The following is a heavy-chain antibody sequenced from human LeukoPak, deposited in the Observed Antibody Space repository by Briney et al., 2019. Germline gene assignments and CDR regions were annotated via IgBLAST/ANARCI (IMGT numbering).Heavy chain of an antibody. CDR3: AKASHSSSWYWYFQH. D-gene: IGHD6-13*01. J-gene: IGHJ1*01. Sequence: PGRSLRFSCAASGFTFDDYAMHWVRQAPGKGLEWVSLISWDGGSTYYADSVKGRFTISSDNSKNSLYLQMNSLRTEDTALYYCAKASHSSSWYWYFQHWGQGTLVTASS. CDR2: ISWDGGST. V-gene: IGHV3-43*01. CDR1: GFTFDDYA.